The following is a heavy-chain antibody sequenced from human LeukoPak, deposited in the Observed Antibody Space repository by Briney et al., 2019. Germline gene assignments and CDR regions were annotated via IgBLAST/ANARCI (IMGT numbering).Heavy chain of an antibody. CDR2: IFHSGST. CDR1: GGSITSGAYY. CDR3: ARDFGYCSSTSCYPLFDP. J-gene: IGHJ5*02. Sequence: SETLSLTCTVSGGSITSGAYYWSWIRQPPGKGLEWIGYIFHSGSTYYNPSLKSRLTISVDRSKNQFSLKLSSVTAADTAVYYCARDFGYCSSTSCYPLFDPWGQGTLVTVSS. V-gene: IGHV4-30-2*01. D-gene: IGHD2-2*03.